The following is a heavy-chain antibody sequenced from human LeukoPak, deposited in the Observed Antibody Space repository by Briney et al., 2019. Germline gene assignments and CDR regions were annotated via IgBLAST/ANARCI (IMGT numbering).Heavy chain of an antibody. V-gene: IGHV4-59*01. D-gene: IGHD5-18*01. J-gene: IGHJ4*02. CDR1: GGSISSYY. Sequence: SETLSLTCTASGGSISSYYWTWIRQPPGKGLEWIGYIYYSGSTNYNPSLKSRVTISVDTSKNQFSLKLSSVTAADTAVYYCASRSIQLWPTVDYWGQGTLVTVSS. CDR3: ASRSIQLWPTVDY. CDR2: IYYSGST.